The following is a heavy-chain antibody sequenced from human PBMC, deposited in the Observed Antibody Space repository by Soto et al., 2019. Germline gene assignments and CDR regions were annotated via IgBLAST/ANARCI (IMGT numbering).Heavy chain of an antibody. D-gene: IGHD2-21*02. V-gene: IGHV1-18*04. Sequence: QVQLVQSGAEVKKPGASVKVSCKASGYTFTSYGISWVRQAPGQGLEWMGWTSAYNGNTNYAQKIQGRVTMTTDTSTYTACMELRGLRSDDTGVYSCARTRGYLYPGMVVVTAEKYAFAIWGQGTIVTVSS. CDR1: GYTFTSYG. CDR3: ARTRGYLYPGMVVVTAEKYAFAI. CDR2: TSAYNGNT. J-gene: IGHJ3*02.